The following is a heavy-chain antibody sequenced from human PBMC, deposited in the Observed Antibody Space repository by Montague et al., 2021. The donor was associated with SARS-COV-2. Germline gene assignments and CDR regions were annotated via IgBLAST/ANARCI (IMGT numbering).Heavy chain of an antibody. CDR3: AKGSGGTIFGVVITYWYFDL. D-gene: IGHD3-3*01. J-gene: IGHJ2*01. CDR1: GFTFSSYA. V-gene: IGHV3-23*01. CDR2: ISGSGGST. Sequence: SLRLSCAASGFTFSSYAMSWVRQAPGKGLERVSAISGSGGSTYYADFVKGRFTISRDNSKNTLYLQMNSLRAEDTAVYYCAKGSGGTIFGVVITYWYFDLWGRGTLVTVSS.